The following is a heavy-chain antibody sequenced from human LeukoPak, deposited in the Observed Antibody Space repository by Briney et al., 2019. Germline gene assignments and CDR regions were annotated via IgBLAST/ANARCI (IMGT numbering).Heavy chain of an antibody. V-gene: IGHV3-53*01. Sequence: GGSLRLSCAASGFTVSSNYMSWVRQAPGKVLEWVSIIYSGGSTYYADSVEGRFTISRDNSKNTLDLQMTSLRADDTAVYYCARVIVATNAFDAFDIWGQGTMVTVSS. CDR3: ARVIVATNAFDAFDI. CDR2: IYSGGST. CDR1: GFTVSSNY. J-gene: IGHJ3*02. D-gene: IGHD5-12*01.